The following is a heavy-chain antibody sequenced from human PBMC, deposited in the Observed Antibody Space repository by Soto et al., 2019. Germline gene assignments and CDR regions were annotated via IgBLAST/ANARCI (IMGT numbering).Heavy chain of an antibody. CDR2: IYRGGST. CDR1: GFSVSSDY. Sequence: DVQLVETGGGLIQPGGSLRLSCAASGFSVSSDYMNWVRQDPGKGLEWVSVIYRGGSTYYADSVRGRFTISRDNSENTLFLQKNRLKGEGTAVNYCARATRLNALGYWGQGTMVTVSS. J-gene: IGHJ3*01. V-gene: IGHV3-53*02. D-gene: IGHD3-22*01. CDR3: ARATRLNALGY.